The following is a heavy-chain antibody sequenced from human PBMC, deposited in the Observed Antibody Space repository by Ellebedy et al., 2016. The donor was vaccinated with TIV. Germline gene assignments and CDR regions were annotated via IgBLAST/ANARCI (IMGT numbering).Heavy chain of an antibody. J-gene: IGHJ4*02. D-gene: IGHD3-16*02. V-gene: IGHV3-23*01. CDR2: ST. Sequence: STYVMNSVKGRFTISRATSANTLCLQMNSLRAEDTALYYCATHVWGSDRNFDYWGQGILVTVSS. CDR3: ATHVWGSDRNFDY.